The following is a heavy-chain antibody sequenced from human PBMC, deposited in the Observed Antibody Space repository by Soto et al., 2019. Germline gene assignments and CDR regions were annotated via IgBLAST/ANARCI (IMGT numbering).Heavy chain of an antibody. CDR1: GYTFTSYD. Sequence: ASVKVSCKASGYTFTSYDISWVRQATGQGLEWMGWMNPNNGNTDYAPKFQGRVTMTMNTSIGTAYMELSSLRSEDTAVYYCARSPRNYYALGSYSYFRHWGQGTLVTVSS. V-gene: IGHV1-8*01. D-gene: IGHD3-10*01. J-gene: IGHJ1*01. CDR2: MNPNNGNT. CDR3: ARSPRNYYALGSYSYFRH.